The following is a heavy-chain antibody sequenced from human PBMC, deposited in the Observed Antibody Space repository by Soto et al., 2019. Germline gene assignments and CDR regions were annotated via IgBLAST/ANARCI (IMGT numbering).Heavy chain of an antibody. CDR1: GGSISSGGYY. CDR3: ARVSRDCSGGSCYAHNWFDP. V-gene: IGHV4-31*03. CDR2: IYYSGST. D-gene: IGHD2-15*01. Sequence: SETLSLTCTVSGGSISSGGYYWSWIHQHPGKGLEWIGYIYYSGSTYYNPSLKSRVTISVDTSKNQFSLKLSSVTAADTAVYYCARVSRDCSGGSCYAHNWFDPWGQETLVTVSS. J-gene: IGHJ5*02.